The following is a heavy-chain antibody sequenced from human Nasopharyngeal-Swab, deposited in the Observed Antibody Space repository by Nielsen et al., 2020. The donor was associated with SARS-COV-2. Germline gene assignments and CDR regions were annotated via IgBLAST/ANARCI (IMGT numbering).Heavy chain of an antibody. CDR2: ISSSSSTI. CDR3: ARDTY. Sequence: WIRQPPGKGLEWVSYISSSSSTIYYADSVKGRFTISRDNSKNTLYLQMNSLRAEDTAVYYCARDTYWGQGILVTVSS. V-gene: IGHV3-48*01. J-gene: IGHJ4*02.